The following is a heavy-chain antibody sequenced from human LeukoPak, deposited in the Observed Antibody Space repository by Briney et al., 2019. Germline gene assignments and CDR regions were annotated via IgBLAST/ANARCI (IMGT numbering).Heavy chain of an antibody. V-gene: IGHV1-2*02. CDR3: ARTYDYLWNYLDC. CDR2: INPSGGDT. Sequence: ASVKVSCKASGYTFTGYYIHWVRQAPGQGLEWMGWINPSGGDTNYAQKFQGRVTMTRDTSISTAYMELSGLRSDDTAVYFCARTYDYLWNYLDCWGQGTLVTVSS. J-gene: IGHJ4*02. CDR1: GYTFTGYY. D-gene: IGHD4-11*01.